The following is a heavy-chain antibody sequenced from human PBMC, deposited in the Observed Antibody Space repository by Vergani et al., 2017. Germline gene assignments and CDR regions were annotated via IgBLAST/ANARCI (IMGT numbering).Heavy chain of an antibody. CDR1: GGSISSGGYY. CDR3: AGTYYDFWSGYPYGMDV. CDR2: IYYSGST. Sequence: QVQLQESGPGLVKPSQTLSLTCTVSGGSISSGGYYWSWIRQPPGKGLEWIGYIYYSGSTYYNPSLKSRVTISVDTSKNQFSLKLSSVTAADTAVYYCAGTYYDFWSGYPYGMDVWGQGTTVTVSS. V-gene: IGHV4-31*03. J-gene: IGHJ6*02. D-gene: IGHD3-3*01.